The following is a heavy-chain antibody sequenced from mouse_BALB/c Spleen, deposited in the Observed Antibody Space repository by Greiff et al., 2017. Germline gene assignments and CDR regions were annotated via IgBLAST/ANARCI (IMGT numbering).Heavy chain of an antibody. CDR3: AYRYDVAMDY. V-gene: IGHV3-2*02. CDR2: ISYSGST. J-gene: IGHJ4*01. D-gene: IGHD2-14*01. Sequence: EVQGVESGPGLVKPSQSLSLTCTVTGYSITSDYAWNWIRQFPGNKLEWMGYISYSGSTSYNPSLKSRISITRDTSKNQFFLQLNSVTTEDTATYYCAYRYDVAMDYWGQGTSVTVSS. CDR1: GYSITSDYA.